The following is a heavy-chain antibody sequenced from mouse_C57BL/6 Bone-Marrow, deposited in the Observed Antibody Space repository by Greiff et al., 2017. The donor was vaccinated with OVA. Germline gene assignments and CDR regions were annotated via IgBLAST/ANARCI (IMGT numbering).Heavy chain of an antibody. D-gene: IGHD2-4*01. J-gene: IGHJ3*01. Sequence: EVKLVESGAELVRPGASVKLSCTASGFNIKDDYMHWVKQRPEQGLEWIGWLDPENGDTEYASKFQGKATITADTSSNTAYLQLSSLTSEDTAVYYCTMGDYAWFAYWGQGTLVTVSA. CDR2: LDPENGDT. V-gene: IGHV14-4*01. CDR1: GFNIKDDY. CDR3: TMGDYAWFAY.